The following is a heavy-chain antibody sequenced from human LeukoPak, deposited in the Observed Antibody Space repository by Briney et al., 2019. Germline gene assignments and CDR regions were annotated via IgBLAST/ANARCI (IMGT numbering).Heavy chain of an antibody. J-gene: IGHJ3*02. V-gene: IGHV4-4*07. CDR3: ARDKSRTYGSADAFDI. Sequence: PSETLSLTCTVSGYSISSGYYWGWIRQPAGKGLEWIGRIYTSGSTNYNPSLKSRVTMSVDTSKNQFSLKLSSVTAADTAVYYCARDKSRTYGSADAFDIWGQGTMVTVSS. CDR2: IYTSGST. D-gene: IGHD3-10*01. CDR1: GYSISSGYY.